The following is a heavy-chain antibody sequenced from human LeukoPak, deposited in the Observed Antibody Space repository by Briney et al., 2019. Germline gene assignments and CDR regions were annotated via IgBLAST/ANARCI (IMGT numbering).Heavy chain of an antibody. J-gene: IGHJ4*02. D-gene: IGHD3-9*01. CDR3: ARGSRYHDWLSPLDS. Sequence: ASVKVSCKASGYAFSAYYMHWVRQALGQGLEWMGWLNPQTGDTHFAQKFQGRVTFTRDTSISTAYMAMSRLRSDDTAVLYCARGSRYHDWLSPLDSWGQGTLVTVSS. CDR2: LNPQTGDT. CDR1: GYAFSAYY. V-gene: IGHV1-2*02.